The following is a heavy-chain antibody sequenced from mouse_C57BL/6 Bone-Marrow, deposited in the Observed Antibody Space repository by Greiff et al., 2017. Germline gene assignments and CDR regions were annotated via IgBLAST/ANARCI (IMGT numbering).Heavy chain of an antibody. CDR3: ARKEITTGGWYFDV. J-gene: IGHJ1*03. CDR2: IWTGGGT. V-gene: IGHV2-9-1*01. Sequence: VKLMESGPGLVAPSQSLSITCTVSGFSLTSYAISWVRQPPGKGLEWLGVIWTGGGTNYNSALKSRLSISKDNSKSQVFLKMNSLQTDDTARYYCARKEITTGGWYFDVWGTGTTVTVSS. D-gene: IGHD1-1*01. CDR1: GFSLTSYA.